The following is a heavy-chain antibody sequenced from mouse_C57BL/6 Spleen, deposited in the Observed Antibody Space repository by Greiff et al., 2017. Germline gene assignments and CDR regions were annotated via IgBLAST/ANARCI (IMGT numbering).Heavy chain of an antibody. CDR1: GYAFTNYL. J-gene: IGHJ2*01. CDR3: ARRDNDGYYLYFDY. V-gene: IGHV1-54*01. CDR2: INPGSGGT. D-gene: IGHD2-3*01. Sequence: QVQLQQSGAELVRPGTSVKVSCKASGYAFTNYLIEWVKQRPGQGLEWIGVINPGSGGTNYNEKFKGKATLTADKSPSTAYMQLSSLTSEDSAVYFCARRDNDGYYLYFDYWGQGTTLTVSS.